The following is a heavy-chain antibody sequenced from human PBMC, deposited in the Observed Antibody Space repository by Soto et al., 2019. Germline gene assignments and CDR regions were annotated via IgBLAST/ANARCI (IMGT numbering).Heavy chain of an antibody. CDR3: AKGGNIEAVVADYGMDV. V-gene: IGHV1-3*01. CDR2: INAGNGNT. D-gene: IGHD2-15*01. J-gene: IGHJ6*02. CDR1: GYTFSNYA. Sequence: ASVKVSCKASGYTFSNYAMHWVRQAPGQRLEWMGWINAGNGNTEYSQKFQDRVTITRDTSASTAYMELSSLRSEDTAVYYCAKGGNIEAVVADYGMDVWGQGTRVTVSS.